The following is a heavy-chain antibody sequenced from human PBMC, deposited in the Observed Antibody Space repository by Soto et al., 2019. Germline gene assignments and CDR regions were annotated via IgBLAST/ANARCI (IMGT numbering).Heavy chain of an antibody. CDR1: GGTFSSYT. CDR3: ARRVRHGLVVLTTSANDAFDI. J-gene: IGHJ3*02. D-gene: IGHD2-15*01. V-gene: IGHV1-69*02. Sequence: SVKVYCKASGGTFSSYTISWVRQAPGQGLERMGRIIPILGIANYAQKFQGRVTITADKSTSTAYMKLSSLRSEDTAVYYCARRVRHGLVVLTTSANDAFDIWGQGTMVTVSS. CDR2: IIPILGIA.